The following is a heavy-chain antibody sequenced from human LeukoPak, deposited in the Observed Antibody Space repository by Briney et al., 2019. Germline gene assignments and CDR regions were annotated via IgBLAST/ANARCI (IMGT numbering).Heavy chain of an antibody. Sequence: GGSLRLSCEASGFTFSTYGMSWVRQAPGKGLEWVSSISSSSSYKHNADSLKDRFTISRDNAKNSLYLQMNSLRAEDTAVYYCVRGNVVTGYYHFDYWGQGTLVTVSS. CDR3: VRGNVVTGYYHFDY. V-gene: IGHV3-21*01. CDR2: ISSSSSYK. J-gene: IGHJ4*02. CDR1: GFTFSTYG. D-gene: IGHD3-9*01.